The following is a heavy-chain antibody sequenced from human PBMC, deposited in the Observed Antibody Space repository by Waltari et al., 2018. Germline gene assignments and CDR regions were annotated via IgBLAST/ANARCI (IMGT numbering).Heavy chain of an antibody. CDR3: ARSLHIFRAAAGMFDY. CDR1: DDSISSGACH. D-gene: IGHD6-13*01. J-gene: IGHJ4*02. CDR2: VYYSGRT. V-gene: IGHV4-39*01. Sequence: QLQLQESGPGLLKPSGTLSLTCTVSDDSISSGACHWGWIRQSPGKGPEWIVSVYYSGRTSYNPSLKRRVTISVDTSKKQFSLKLSSVTAADTAVYYCARSLHIFRAAAGMFDYWGQGTLVTVSS.